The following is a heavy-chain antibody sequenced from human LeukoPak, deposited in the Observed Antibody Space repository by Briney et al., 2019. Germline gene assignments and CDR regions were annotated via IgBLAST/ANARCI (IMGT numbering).Heavy chain of an antibody. V-gene: IGHV3-23*01. CDR3: ANPKNEYSDRYNYFDP. D-gene: IGHD4-17*01. CDR1: GFTFDSYA. J-gene: IGHJ5*02. Sequence: YPGGSLRLSCAASGFTFDSYAMSWVRQAPGKGLEWVSTIGRSGDTTYYADSVKGRFTTSRDNSKYTLYLQMNSLRAEDTAIYYCANPKNEYSDRYNYFDPWGQGTLVSVSS. CDR2: IGRSGDTT.